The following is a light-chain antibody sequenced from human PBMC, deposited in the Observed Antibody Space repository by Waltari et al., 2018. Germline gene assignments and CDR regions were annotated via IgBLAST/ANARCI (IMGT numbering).Light chain of an antibody. V-gene: IGKV1-5*03. Sequence: DIQMTQSPSTLSASVGDRVTISCRASQSISNWLAWYQQNPGKAPKLLIYKASSLESGVPSRFSGGGSETDFTLTISSLQPDDFATYYCQQYISYPLTFGPGTKVDIK. CDR1: QSISNW. CDR2: KAS. CDR3: QQYISYPLT. J-gene: IGKJ3*01.